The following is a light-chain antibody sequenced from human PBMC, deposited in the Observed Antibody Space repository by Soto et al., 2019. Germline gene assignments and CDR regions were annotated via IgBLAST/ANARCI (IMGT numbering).Light chain of an antibody. CDR1: SSDVGGYNY. CDR2: EVS. V-gene: IGLV2-14*01. CDR3: SSYTSSSSLYV. Sequence: QSALTQPASVSGSPGQSITISCTGTSSDVGGYNYVSWYQQHPGKAPKLMIYEVSNRPSGVSNRVSGYKSGNTASLTISGLQAEDEADYYCSSYTSSSSLYVFGTGTKVTVL. J-gene: IGLJ1*01.